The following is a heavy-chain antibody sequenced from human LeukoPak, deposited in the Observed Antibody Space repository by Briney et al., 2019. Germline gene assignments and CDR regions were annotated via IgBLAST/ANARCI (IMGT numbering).Heavy chain of an antibody. Sequence: GGSLRLSCATSGFSFSGAWLSWVRQAPGKGLEWIGRIQHGGTTDYAAPVRGRFTISRDDSKATLYLQMNSLRAEDTAVYYCARVYATYYYDSSGQTRGDDAFDIWGQGTMVTVSS. D-gene: IGHD3-22*01. CDR3: ARVYATYYYDSSGQTRGDDAFDI. V-gene: IGHV3-15*01. CDR1: GFSFSGAW. CDR2: IQHGGTT. J-gene: IGHJ3*02.